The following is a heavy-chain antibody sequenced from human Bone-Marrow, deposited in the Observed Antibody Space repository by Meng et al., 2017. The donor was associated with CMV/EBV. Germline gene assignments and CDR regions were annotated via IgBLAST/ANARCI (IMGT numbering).Heavy chain of an antibody. CDR3: AKDRSSSFYYFDY. D-gene: IGHD6-13*01. CDR2: ISGSGGST. CDR1: GFTFSSYA. Sequence: GGSLRLSCAASGFTFSSYAMSWVRQAPGKGLEWVSAISGSGGSTYYADSVKGRFTISRDSSKNTVYLQMNTLRAEDTAIYYCAKDRSSSFYYFDYWGQGTLVTVSS. J-gene: IGHJ4*02. V-gene: IGHV3-23*01.